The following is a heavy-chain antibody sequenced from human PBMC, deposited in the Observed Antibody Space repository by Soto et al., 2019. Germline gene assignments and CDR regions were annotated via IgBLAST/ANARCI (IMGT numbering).Heavy chain of an antibody. CDR2: INAGNGDT. D-gene: IGHD6-19*01. CDR1: GYSFPSYA. V-gene: IGHV1-3*05. CDR3: ARSGDPGITVTGPFDS. J-gene: IGHJ4*02. Sequence: QVQLVQSGAEEKKPGASVKVSCKTSGYSFPSYAINWVRQAPGQSLEWMGWINAGNGDTDYSQKFHDRVTITTDTSARTAYMELSSLRSEDTAMYYCARSGDPGITVTGPFDSWGQGTLVTVSS.